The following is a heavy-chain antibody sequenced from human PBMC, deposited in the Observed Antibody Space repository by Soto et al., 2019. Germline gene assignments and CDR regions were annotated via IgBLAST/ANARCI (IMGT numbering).Heavy chain of an antibody. CDR3: AKRQLVRNYDYYGMDV. Sequence: TGVSQRLSCAASGFTFSNYAMNWVRHAPGKGLEWVSGISGSGGRTYYTDSVKGLFTISRDNSQNTLYLQMNSLRAEDTAVYYCAKRQLVRNYDYYGMDVWGQGTTVTVSS. CDR2: ISGSGGRT. V-gene: IGHV3-23*01. CDR1: GFTFSNYA. J-gene: IGHJ6*02. D-gene: IGHD6-6*01.